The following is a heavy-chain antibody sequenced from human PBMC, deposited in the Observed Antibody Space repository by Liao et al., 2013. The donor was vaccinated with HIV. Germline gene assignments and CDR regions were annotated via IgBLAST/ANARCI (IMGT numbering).Heavy chain of an antibody. D-gene: IGHD3-3*01. V-gene: IGHV4-34*01. CDR3: ARDLGRITIFGVVTPNWYFDL. J-gene: IGHJ2*01. Sequence: QVQLQEWGAGLLKPSETLSLTCAVYGGSLSTYYWSWIRQPPGKGRGVDWGKYNHSGSTNYNPSLKSRVTISVDTSNNQFSLKLSSVTAADTAVYYCARDLGRITIFGVVTPNWYFDLWGRGTLVTVTS. CDR2: YNHSGST. CDR1: GGSLSTYY.